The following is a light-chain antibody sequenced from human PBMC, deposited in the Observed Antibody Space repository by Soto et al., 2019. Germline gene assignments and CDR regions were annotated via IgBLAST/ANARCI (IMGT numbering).Light chain of an antibody. CDR3: QPYNNWPLN. J-gene: IGKJ4*01. V-gene: IGKV3-15*01. Sequence: EVVLTQSPATLSVSPVEVVTLSCSASQGIGDTLAWYQHKPGQTPRLLIYDTSTRATGVPTRFSGSGSGTDFTLTISRLEPEDFAVYYCQPYNNWPLNFGGGTKVDIK. CDR1: QGIGDT. CDR2: DTS.